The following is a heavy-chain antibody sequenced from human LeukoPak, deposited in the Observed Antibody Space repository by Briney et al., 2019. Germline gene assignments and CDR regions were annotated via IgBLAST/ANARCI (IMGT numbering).Heavy chain of an antibody. D-gene: IGHD6-19*01. V-gene: IGHV5-51*01. Sequence: GESLKISCKGSGYSFTSYWIGWVRQMPGKGLEWMGITYPGDSDTRYSPSFQGQVTISADKSISTAYLQWSSLKASDTAMYYCARLVIAVAGTGGYYFDYWGQGTLVTVSS. CDR2: TYPGDSDT. J-gene: IGHJ4*02. CDR3: ARLVIAVAGTGGYYFDY. CDR1: GYSFTSYW.